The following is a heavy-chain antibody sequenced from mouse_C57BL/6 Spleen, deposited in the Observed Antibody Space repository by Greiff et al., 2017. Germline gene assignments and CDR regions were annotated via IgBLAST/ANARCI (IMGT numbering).Heavy chain of an antibody. J-gene: IGHJ4*01. V-gene: IGHV3-6*01. CDR3: AGGYPYYAMDY. CDR2: ISYDGSN. CDR1: GYSITSGYY. D-gene: IGHD2-2*01. Sequence: EVKLQESGPGLVKPSPSLSLSCSVTGYSITSGYYWNWIRQFPGNKLEWMGYISYDGSNNYNPSLKNRISITRDTSKNQFFLKLNSVTTEDTATYYCAGGYPYYAMDYWGQGTSVTVSS.